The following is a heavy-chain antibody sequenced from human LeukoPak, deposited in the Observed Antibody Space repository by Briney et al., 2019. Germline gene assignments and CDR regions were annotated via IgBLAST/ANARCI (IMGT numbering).Heavy chain of an antibody. CDR2: ISAYNGNT. CDR3: ARGGPYYYDSSGYYYFDY. V-gene: IGHV1-18*01. Sequence: GASVTVSCTASGYTFTSYGISWVRQAPGQGLEWMGWISAYNGNTNYAQKLQGRVTMTTDTSTSTAYMELRSLRSDDTAVYYCARGGPYYYDSSGYYYFDYWGQGTLVTVSS. CDR1: GYTFTSYG. D-gene: IGHD3-22*01. J-gene: IGHJ4*02.